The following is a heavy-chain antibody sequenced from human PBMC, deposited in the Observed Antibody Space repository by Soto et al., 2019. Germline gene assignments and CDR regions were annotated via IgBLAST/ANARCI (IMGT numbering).Heavy chain of an antibody. Sequence: QVQLVESGGGVVQPGRSLRLSCAASRFTFSSYAMHWVRQAPGKGLEWVAVISYDGSNKYYADSVKGRFTISRDNSKNTXYXPMNSLRAEDTAVYYCARGLRSGYYYWDYYYYGMDVWGQGTTVTVSS. CDR1: RFTFSSYA. J-gene: IGHJ6*02. CDR2: ISYDGSNK. CDR3: ARGLRSGYYYWDYYYYGMDV. D-gene: IGHD3-22*01. V-gene: IGHV3-30-3*01.